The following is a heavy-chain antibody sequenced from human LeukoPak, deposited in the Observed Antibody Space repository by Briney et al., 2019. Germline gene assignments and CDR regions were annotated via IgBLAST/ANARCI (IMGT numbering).Heavy chain of an antibody. CDR3: AKDLYGSVTYYADY. CDR1: GFTFSSYG. D-gene: IGHD3-10*01. V-gene: IGHV3-33*06. Sequence: PGGSLRLSCAASGFTFSSYGMHWVRQAPGKGLEWVAVIWYDGSNKYYADSVKGRFTISRDNSKNTLYLQMDSLRVEDTAVYYCAKDLYGSVTYYADYWGQGTLVTVSS. CDR2: IWYDGSNK. J-gene: IGHJ4*02.